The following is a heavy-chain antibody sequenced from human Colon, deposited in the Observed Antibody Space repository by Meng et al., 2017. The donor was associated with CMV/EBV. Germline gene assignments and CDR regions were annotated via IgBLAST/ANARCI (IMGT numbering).Heavy chain of an antibody. CDR3: AREYSSFDY. Sequence: SETLSLTCTVSGGSINTYYWSWIRQPPGKGLEWIGYVSYSGNTNYNPSLKSRVTISQDTSKNQFSLKLTSVTPADTAVYYCAREYSSFDYWGQGTLVTVSS. CDR2: VSYSGNT. D-gene: IGHD5-18*01. V-gene: IGHV4-59*01. J-gene: IGHJ4*02. CDR1: GGSINTYY.